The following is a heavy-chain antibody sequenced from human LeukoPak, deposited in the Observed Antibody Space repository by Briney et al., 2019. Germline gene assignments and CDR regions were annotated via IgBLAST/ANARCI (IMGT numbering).Heavy chain of an antibody. D-gene: IGHD2-15*01. Sequence: SQTLSLTCTVSGGSISDNYWSWIRQPPGKGLEWIGYAYYSGHTNYNSSLKSRVTMSLDTSKSQFSLRLSSVTATDTAVYFCARHPFATPFDYWGPGTLVTVSS. CDR2: AYYSGHT. J-gene: IGHJ4*02. CDR1: GGSISDNY. V-gene: IGHV4-59*08. CDR3: ARHPFATPFDY.